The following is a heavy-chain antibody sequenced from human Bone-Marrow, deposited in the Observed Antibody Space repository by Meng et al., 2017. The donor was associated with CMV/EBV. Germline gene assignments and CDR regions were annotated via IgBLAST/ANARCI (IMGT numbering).Heavy chain of an antibody. D-gene: IGHD2-15*01. CDR1: GFTFSSYS. V-gene: IGHV3-21*01. J-gene: IGHJ4*02. CDR3: ARVFPLGYCSGGSCG. CDR2: ISSSSSYI. Sequence: LSLTCAGFGFTFSSYSMNWVRQAPGKGLEWVSSISSSSSYIYYADSVKGRFTISRDNAKNTLYLQMNSLRAEDTAVYYCARVFPLGYCSGGSCGWGQGTLVTVSS.